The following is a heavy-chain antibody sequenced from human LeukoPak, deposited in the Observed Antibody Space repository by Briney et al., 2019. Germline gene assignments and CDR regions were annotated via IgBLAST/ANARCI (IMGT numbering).Heavy chain of an antibody. CDR1: GFTFSSYA. Sequence: GRSLRLSCAASGFTFSSYAMHWVRQAPGKGLEWVAVISYDGSNKYYADSVKGRFTISRDNSKNTLYLQMNSLRAEDTAVYYCARDEIAAADYYFDYWGQGTLVTVSS. CDR3: ARDEIAAADYYFDY. J-gene: IGHJ4*02. CDR2: ISYDGSNK. V-gene: IGHV3-30*04. D-gene: IGHD6-13*01.